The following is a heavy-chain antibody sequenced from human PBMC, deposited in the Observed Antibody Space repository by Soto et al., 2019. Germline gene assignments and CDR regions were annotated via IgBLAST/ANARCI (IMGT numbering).Heavy chain of an antibody. Sequence: SETLSLICTVSGGSISSSSYYWGWIRQPPGKGLEWIGSIYYSGSTYYNPSLKSRVTISVDTSKNQFSLKLSSVTAADTAVYYCASKGNYGSGSYLKKGDYWGQGTLVTVSS. V-gene: IGHV4-39*01. CDR1: GGSISSSSYY. CDR2: IYYSGST. J-gene: IGHJ4*02. CDR3: ASKGNYGSGSYLKKGDY. D-gene: IGHD3-10*01.